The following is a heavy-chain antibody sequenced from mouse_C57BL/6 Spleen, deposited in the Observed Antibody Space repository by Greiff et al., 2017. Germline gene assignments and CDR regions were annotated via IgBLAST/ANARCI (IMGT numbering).Heavy chain of an antibody. CDR1: GFNIKDDY. V-gene: IGHV14-4*01. D-gene: IGHD2-1*01. CDR2: IDPENGDT. Sequence: VQLQQSGAELVRPGASVKLSCTASGFNIKDDYMHWVKQRPEQGLDWIGWIDPENGDTESASKFQGKATITADTSSNTAYLQLSSLTSEDTAVYYCTTEDGNSLSFDVWGTGTTVTVSS. J-gene: IGHJ1*03. CDR3: TTEDGNSLSFDV.